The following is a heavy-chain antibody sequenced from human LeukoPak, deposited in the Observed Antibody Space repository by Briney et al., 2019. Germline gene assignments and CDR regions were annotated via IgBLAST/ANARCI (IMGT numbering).Heavy chain of an antibody. CDR2: ITWNSGSM. CDR3: AELGITMIGGV. D-gene: IGHD3-10*02. J-gene: IGHJ6*04. CDR1: AFTFDNYA. V-gene: IGHV3-9*01. Sequence: PGGSLRLSCAASAFTFDNYAMHWVRQAPGKGLEWVSGITWNSGSMDYADSVKGRFTISRDNAKNSLYLQMNSLRAEDTAVYYCAELGITMIGGVWGKGTTVTISS.